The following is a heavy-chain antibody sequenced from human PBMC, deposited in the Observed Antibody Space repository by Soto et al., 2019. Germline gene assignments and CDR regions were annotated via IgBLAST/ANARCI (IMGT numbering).Heavy chain of an antibody. D-gene: IGHD3-3*01. CDR3: ARGGAVLRFFRGSGRFDP. J-gene: IGHJ5*02. V-gene: IGHV4-59*01. CDR2: IYYSGST. CDR1: GGSISSSY. Sequence: SETLSLTCTASGGSISSSYWSWIRQPPGKGLEWVGYIYYSGSTNYNPYLKSRVIISVDTSKNQFSLKLSPVTAADTAVDYCARGGAVLRFFRGSGRFDPWGQGTLVTVSS.